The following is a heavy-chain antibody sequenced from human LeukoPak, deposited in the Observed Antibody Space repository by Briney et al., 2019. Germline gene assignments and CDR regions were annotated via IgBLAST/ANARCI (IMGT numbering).Heavy chain of an antibody. CDR2: IYYSGST. V-gene: IGHV4-39*01. CDR3: ARHGGGIAAAGLRKYFDY. J-gene: IGHJ4*02. D-gene: IGHD6-13*01. Sequence: SETLSLTCTVSGGSISSSSYYWGWIRQPPGKGLEWIGSIYYSGSTYYNPSLKSRVTISVDTSKNQFSLKLSSVTAADTAVYYCARHGGGIAAAGLRKYFDYWGQGTLVTVSS. CDR1: GGSISSSSYY.